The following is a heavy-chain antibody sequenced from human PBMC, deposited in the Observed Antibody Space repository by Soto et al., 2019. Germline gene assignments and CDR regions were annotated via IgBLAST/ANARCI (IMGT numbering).Heavy chain of an antibody. CDR3: ASGDSSGYYYPDAFDI. CDR2: INAGNGNT. V-gene: IGHV1-3*05. Sequence: QVQLVQSGAEEKKPGASVKVSCKASGYTFTSYAMQWVRQAPGQRLEWMGWINAGNGNTKYSQKFQGRVTITRDTSASTAYMELSSLRSEDTAVYYCASGDSSGYYYPDAFDIWGQGTMVTVSS. D-gene: IGHD3-22*01. CDR1: GYTFTSYA. J-gene: IGHJ3*02.